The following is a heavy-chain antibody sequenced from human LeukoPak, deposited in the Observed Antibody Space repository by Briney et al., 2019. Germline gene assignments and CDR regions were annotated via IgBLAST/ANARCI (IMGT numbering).Heavy chain of an antibody. J-gene: IGHJ3*02. V-gene: IGHV3-21*04. Sequence: GGSLRLSCAASGFTFSSYSMNWVRQAPGKGLEWVSSISSSSSYIYYADSVKGRFTISRDNAKNSLYLQMNSLRAEDTAVYYCARNSIVRAYDAFDIWGQGTMVTVSS. CDR2: ISSSSSYI. CDR1: GFTFSSYS. D-gene: IGHD3-3*02. CDR3: ARNSIVRAYDAFDI.